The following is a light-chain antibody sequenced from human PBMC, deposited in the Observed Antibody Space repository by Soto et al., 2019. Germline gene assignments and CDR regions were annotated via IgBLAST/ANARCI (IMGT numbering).Light chain of an antibody. CDR3: QQSYNAPIT. CDR1: QNIINY. Sequence: DIQMTQSPSSLSASGGDRVTITCRASQNIINYLNWYQQKPGKAPQLLIYVASRLESGVPSRFSGSGSGTDITLTISSLQPEDFATYYCQQSYNAPITFGQGTRLEIK. J-gene: IGKJ5*01. V-gene: IGKV1-39*01. CDR2: VAS.